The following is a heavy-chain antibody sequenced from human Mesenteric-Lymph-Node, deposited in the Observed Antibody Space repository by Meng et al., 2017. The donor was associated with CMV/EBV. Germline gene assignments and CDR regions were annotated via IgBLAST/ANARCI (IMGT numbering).Heavy chain of an antibody. CDR1: GFTFSNYA. V-gene: IGHV3-23*01. CDR3: AKDKSYDSSGYYYWYGMDV. CDR2: LSGRGIST. Sequence: GESLKISCEVSGFTFSNYAMNWVRQAPGQGLEWVSALSGRGISTYYADSVKGRFTISRDNSKNTLYLQINSLRAEDTAVYYCAKDKSYDSSGYYYWYGMDVWGPGTTVTVSS. D-gene: IGHD3-22*01. J-gene: IGHJ6*02.